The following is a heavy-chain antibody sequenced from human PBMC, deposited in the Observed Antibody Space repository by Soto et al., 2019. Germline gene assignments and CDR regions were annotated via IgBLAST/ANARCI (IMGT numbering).Heavy chain of an antibody. J-gene: IGHJ6*02. Sequence: PGGSLRLSCVTSRFTFNTFAMNWVRQAPGKGLEWVSSISSSSSYIYYADSVKGRFTISRDNAKNSLYLQMNSLRAEDTAVYYCASRLWYSSPRGYYYYYGMDVWGQGTTVTVSS. CDR3: ASRLWYSSPRGYYYYYGMDV. CDR1: RFTFNTFA. CDR2: ISSSSSYI. D-gene: IGHD6-13*01. V-gene: IGHV3-21*01.